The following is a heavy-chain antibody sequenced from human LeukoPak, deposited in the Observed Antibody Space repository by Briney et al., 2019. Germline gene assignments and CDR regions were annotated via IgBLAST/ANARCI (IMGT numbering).Heavy chain of an antibody. J-gene: IGHJ4*01. V-gene: IGHV3-11*01. CDR1: GYTFSDHY. Sequence: PGGSLRLSCAASGYTFSDHYVGWVRQAPGKGLDWLTYISPSGITTKYADSVKGRFTVSRDNAKNSVFLQLNSLRVEDTAVYFCARQRSSYYFDSWGHGTLVTVSS. CDR3: ARQRSSYYFDS. D-gene: IGHD6-19*01. CDR2: ISPSGITT.